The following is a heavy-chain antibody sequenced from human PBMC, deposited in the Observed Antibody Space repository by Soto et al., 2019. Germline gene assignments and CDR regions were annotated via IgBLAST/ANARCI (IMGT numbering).Heavy chain of an antibody. CDR1: GFTFSSYA. CDR2: ISYDGSNK. CDR3: ARGLDYYDSSGSLYGMDV. J-gene: IGHJ6*02. D-gene: IGHD3-22*01. V-gene: IGHV3-30-3*01. Sequence: QVQLVESGGGVVQPGRSLRLSCAASGFTFSSYAMHWVRQAPGKGLERVAVISYDGSNKYYADSVKGRFTISRDNSKNMLYLQMNSLRAEDTAVYYCARGLDYYDSSGSLYGMDVWGQGTTVTVSS.